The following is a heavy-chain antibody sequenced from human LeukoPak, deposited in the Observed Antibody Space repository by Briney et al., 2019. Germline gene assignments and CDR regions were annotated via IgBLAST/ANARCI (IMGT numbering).Heavy chain of an antibody. D-gene: IGHD2-2*01. CDR1: GYSISSGYY. V-gene: IGHV4-38-2*02. CDR2: IFHSGST. J-gene: IGHJ6*03. Sequence: PSETLSLTRTVSGYSISSGYYWGWIQQPPGKGLEWIGRIFHSGSTYYNPSLKSRVTISVDTSKNQFSLKLSSVTAADTAVYYCSYCSSTSCLYYYYMDVWGKGTTVTVSS. CDR3: SYCSSTSCLYYYYMDV.